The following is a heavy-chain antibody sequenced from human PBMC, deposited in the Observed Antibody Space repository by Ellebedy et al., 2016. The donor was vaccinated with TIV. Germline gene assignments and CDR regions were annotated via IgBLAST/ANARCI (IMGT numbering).Heavy chain of an antibody. CDR1: GYSFISYW. D-gene: IGHD6-19*01. CDR2: IYPGDSYT. Sequence: GESLKISCKGSGYSFISYWIGWVRQMPGKGLEWLGYIYPGDSYTRYSPSFQGQVTISVDKSISTAYLQLSSLKASDTAIYYCARGDRGSGWYWDKWGQGTLVTVSS. V-gene: IGHV5-51*01. CDR3: ARGDRGSGWYWDK. J-gene: IGHJ4*02.